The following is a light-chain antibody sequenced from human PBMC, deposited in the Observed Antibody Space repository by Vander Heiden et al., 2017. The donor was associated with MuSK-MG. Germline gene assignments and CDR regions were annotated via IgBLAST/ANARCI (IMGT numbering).Light chain of an antibody. CDR2: DAS. CDR1: QSVSSY. CDR3: QQHSNWHPWT. Sequence: EIVLTQSPATLSLSPGERATLSCRASQSVSSYLAWYQQKPGQAPRLLIYDASNRDTGIPARSSGSRYRTGFTLTISSRETEDFAVYYCQQHSNWHPWTFGQGTKVEIK. V-gene: IGKV3-11*01. J-gene: IGKJ1*01.